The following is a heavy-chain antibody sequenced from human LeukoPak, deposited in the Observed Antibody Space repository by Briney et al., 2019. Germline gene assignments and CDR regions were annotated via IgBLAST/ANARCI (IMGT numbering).Heavy chain of an antibody. D-gene: IGHD2-15*01. Sequence: PSQTLSLTCTVSGGSISSGDYYWSWIRQPPGKGLEWLGYIYYSGSTYYNPSLKSRVTISVDTSKNQFSLKLSSVTAADTAVYYCAREDCSGGSCYGYWGQGTLVTVSS. V-gene: IGHV4-30-4*01. CDR3: AREDCSGGSCYGY. CDR2: IYYSGST. J-gene: IGHJ4*02. CDR1: GGSISSGDYY.